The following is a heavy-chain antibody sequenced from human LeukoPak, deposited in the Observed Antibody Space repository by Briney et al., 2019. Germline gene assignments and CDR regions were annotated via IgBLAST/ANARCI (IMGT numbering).Heavy chain of an antibody. CDR3: ASSPQWLAGDAFDI. CDR2: IYHSGST. V-gene: IGHV4-30-2*01. Sequence: SETLSLTCAVSGGSISSGGYSWSWIRQPPGKGLEWIGYIYHSGSTYYNPSLKSRVTISVDRSKNQFSLKLSSVTAADTAVYYCASSPQWLAGDAFDIWGQGTMVTVSS. D-gene: IGHD6-19*01. CDR1: GGSISSGGYS. J-gene: IGHJ3*02.